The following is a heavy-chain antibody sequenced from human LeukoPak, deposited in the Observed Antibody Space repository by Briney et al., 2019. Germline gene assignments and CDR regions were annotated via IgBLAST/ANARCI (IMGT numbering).Heavy chain of an antibody. CDR3: ARVPGATGRRYFDY. D-gene: IGHD1-26*01. J-gene: IGHJ4*02. Sequence: GESLRLSCAASGFTFSNYWIHWVRQAPGKGLVWVSRINSDGTSTSYADSVRGRFTISRDNAQNTLYLQMNSLRADDTAVYYCARVPGATGRRYFDYWGQGTLVTVSS. CDR2: INSDGTST. V-gene: IGHV3-74*01. CDR1: GFTFSNYW.